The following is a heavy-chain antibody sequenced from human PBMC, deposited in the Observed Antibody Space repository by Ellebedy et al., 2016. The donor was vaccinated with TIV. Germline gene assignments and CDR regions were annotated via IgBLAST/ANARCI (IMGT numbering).Heavy chain of an antibody. CDR2: IEPSGGTT. CDR3: AREDLLPSSSSNHSGIDV. Sequence: AASVKVSCKASGYTFTNYYMHWVRQAPGQGLEWMGIIEPSGGTTNYAQKFQGRVTVTRDTSTSTVYMEPLSLRSEDTAVYYCAREDLLPSSSSNHSGIDVWGQGTTVTVSS. V-gene: IGHV1-46*01. J-gene: IGHJ6*02. D-gene: IGHD6-6*01. CDR1: GYTFTNYY.